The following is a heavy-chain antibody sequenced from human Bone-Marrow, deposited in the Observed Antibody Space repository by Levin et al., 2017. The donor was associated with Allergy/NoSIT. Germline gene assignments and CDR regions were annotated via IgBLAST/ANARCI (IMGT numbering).Heavy chain of an antibody. J-gene: IGHJ4*02. CDR1: GFTFSSYA. CDR2: ISGSGGST. V-gene: IGHV3-23*01. Sequence: ETLSLTCAASGFTFSSYAMSWVRQAPGKGLEWVSAISGSGGSTYYADSVKGRFTISRDNSKNTLYLQMNSLRAEDTAVYYCAKDPTVTTHDYWGQGTLVTVSS. D-gene: IGHD4-17*01. CDR3: AKDPTVTTHDY.